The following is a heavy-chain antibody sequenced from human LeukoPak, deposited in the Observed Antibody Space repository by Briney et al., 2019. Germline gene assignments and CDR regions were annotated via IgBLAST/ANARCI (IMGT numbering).Heavy chain of an antibody. D-gene: IGHD3-3*01. CDR3: ARAGGTYYDFWSAH. CDR1: GYTFNDYY. V-gene: IGHV1-2*02. CDR2: IKPHSGGT. J-gene: IGHJ4*02. Sequence: ASVKVSCKASGYTFNDYYIHWVRQPPGQGLEWMGWIKPHSGGTYYAQKFQGRVTITMDRSISTAYMELSRLRSDDTAVYYCARAGGTYYDFWSAHWGQGTLVTVSS.